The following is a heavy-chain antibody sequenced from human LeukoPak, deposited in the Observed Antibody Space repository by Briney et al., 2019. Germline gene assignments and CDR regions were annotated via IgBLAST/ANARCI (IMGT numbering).Heavy chain of an antibody. CDR2: IYRSGTT. CDR3: ARDYYDSSGPGFYYYMDV. D-gene: IGHD3-22*01. J-gene: IGHJ6*03. V-gene: IGHV4-39*07. CDR1: GGSISSSSYY. Sequence: PSETLSLTCTVSGGSISSSSYYWGWIRQPPGKGLEWIGSIYRSGTTYYNPSLKSRVTISVDTSKNQFSLKLSSVTAADTAVYYCARDYYDSSGPGFYYYMDVWGKGTTVTISS.